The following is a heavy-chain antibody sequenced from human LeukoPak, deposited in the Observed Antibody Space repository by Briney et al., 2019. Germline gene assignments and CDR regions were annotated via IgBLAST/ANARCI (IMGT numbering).Heavy chain of an antibody. J-gene: IGHJ1*01. CDR3: AKRPPIAAAGMGYFQH. CDR1: GFTFSSYA. V-gene: IGHV3-23*01. D-gene: IGHD6-13*01. CDR2: ISGSGGST. Sequence: GGSLRLSCAASGFTFSSYAMSCVRQAPGKGLEWVSAISGSGGSTYYADSVKGRFTISRDNSKNTLYLQMNSLRAEDTAVYYCAKRPPIAAAGMGYFQHWGQGTLVTVSS.